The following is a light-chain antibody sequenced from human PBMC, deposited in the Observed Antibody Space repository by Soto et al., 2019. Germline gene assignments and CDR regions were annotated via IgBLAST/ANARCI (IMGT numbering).Light chain of an antibody. CDR3: QQYGSSPLFT. CDR1: QSVSSSY. V-gene: IGKV3-20*01. Sequence: EIVLTQSPGTLSLSPGERATLSCRASQSVSSSYLAWYQQKPGQAPRLLIYAASSRAAGIPDRFSGSGSGTDFTLTISRLEPADFALYYCQQYGSSPLFTFGPGTKVDFK. J-gene: IGKJ3*01. CDR2: AAS.